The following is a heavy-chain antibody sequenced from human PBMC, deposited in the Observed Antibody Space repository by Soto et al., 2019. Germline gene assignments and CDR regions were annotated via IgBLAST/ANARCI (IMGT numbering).Heavy chain of an antibody. J-gene: IGHJ4*02. CDR3: ARAPYGDYGLFDY. V-gene: IGHV4-59*01. D-gene: IGHD4-17*01. CDR2: IYYSGST. Sequence: SETLSLTCIVSGGSITSYHWSWIRQPPGKGLEWIGYIYYSGSTNYNPSLKSRVTISVDTSKNQFSLKLSSVTAADTAVYYCARAPYGDYGLFDYWGQGTLVTVSS. CDR1: GGSITSYH.